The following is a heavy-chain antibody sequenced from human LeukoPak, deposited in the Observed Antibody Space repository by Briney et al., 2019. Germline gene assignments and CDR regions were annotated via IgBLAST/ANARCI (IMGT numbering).Heavy chain of an antibody. Sequence: ASVKVSCKASGGTFSSYAISWVRQAPGQGLEWMGGIIPIFGTANYAQKFQGRVTIIADESTSTAYLELSSLRSETTAVYYCARLVAGGFSVTDYWGQGTLVTVSS. CDR1: GGTFSSYA. D-gene: IGHD6-19*01. CDR2: IIPIFGTA. V-gene: IGHV1-69*13. J-gene: IGHJ4*02. CDR3: ARLVAGGFSVTDY.